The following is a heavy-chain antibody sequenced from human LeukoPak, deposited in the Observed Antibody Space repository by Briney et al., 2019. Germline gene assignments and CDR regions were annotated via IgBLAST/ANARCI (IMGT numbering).Heavy chain of an antibody. CDR3: ARDRRDIVVVPAASDY. J-gene: IGHJ4*02. D-gene: IGHD2-2*01. V-gene: IGHV3-7*01. Sequence: GGSLRLSCAGSGFTFSDFWMTWVRQTPGKGLEWVANIKEDGTEKNLVDSVKGRFTISRDNAKNSLYLQMNSLRAEDTAVYYCARDRRDIVVVPAASDYWGQGTLVTVSS. CDR2: IKEDGTEK. CDR1: GFTFSDFW.